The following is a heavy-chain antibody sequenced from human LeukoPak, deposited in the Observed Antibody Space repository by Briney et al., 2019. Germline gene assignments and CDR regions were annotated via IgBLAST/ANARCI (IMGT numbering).Heavy chain of an antibody. Sequence: SETLSLTCTVSGGSISSGDYYWSWIRQPPGKGLEWIGYIYYSGSTYYNPSLKSRVTISVDTSKNQFSLKLSSVTAADTAVYYCSSSGIVVVTATDYWGQGTLVTVSS. V-gene: IGHV4-30-4*01. D-gene: IGHD2-21*02. CDR2: IYYSGST. CDR3: SSSGIVVVTATDY. J-gene: IGHJ4*02. CDR1: GGSISSGDYY.